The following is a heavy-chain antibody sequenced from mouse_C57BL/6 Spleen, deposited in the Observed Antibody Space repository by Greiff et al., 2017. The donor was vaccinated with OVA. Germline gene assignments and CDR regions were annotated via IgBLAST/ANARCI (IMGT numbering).Heavy chain of an antibody. D-gene: IGHD3-1*01. J-gene: IGHJ4*01. CDR1: GFSLTSYG. CDR2: IWSGGST. V-gene: IGHV2-2*01. CDR3: ASDGHYAMDY. Sequence: VQVVESGPGLVQPSQSLSITCTVSGFSLTSYGVHWVRQSPGKGLEWLGVIWSGGSTDYNAAFISRLSISKDNSKSQVFFKMNSLQADDTAIYYCASDGHYAMDYWGQGTSVTVSS.